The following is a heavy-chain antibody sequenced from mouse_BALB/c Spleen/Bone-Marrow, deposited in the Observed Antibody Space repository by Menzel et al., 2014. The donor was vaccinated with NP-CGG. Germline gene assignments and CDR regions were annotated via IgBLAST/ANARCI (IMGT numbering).Heavy chain of an antibody. V-gene: IGHV1-69*02. J-gene: IGHJ4*01. CDR1: GYTFTSYW. D-gene: IGHD2-1*01. CDR2: IYPSDSYT. CDR3: TRAEIYGNYYAMDY. Sequence: QVQLQQSGAELVRPGASVKLSCKASGYTFTSYWINWVKQRPGQGLEWIGNIYPSDSYTNYNQKFKDKATLTVDKSSSTAYMQLSSPTSEDSAVYFCTRAEIYGNYYAMDYWGQGTSGTVSS.